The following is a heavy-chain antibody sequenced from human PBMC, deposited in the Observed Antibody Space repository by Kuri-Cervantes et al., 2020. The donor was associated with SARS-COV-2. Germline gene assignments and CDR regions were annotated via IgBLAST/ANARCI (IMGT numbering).Heavy chain of an antibody. Sequence: GGSLRLCCKGSGYTFSSYWIGWVRQMPEKGLEWMGLIYPGESDTRYRPSVQGQVTMSVDKSINTAYLQWSSLRASDTAMYYCARLRFLEWLSPFDYWGQGTLVTVSS. V-gene: IGHV5-51*01. CDR3: ARLRFLEWLSPFDY. D-gene: IGHD3-3*01. CDR2: IYPGESDT. J-gene: IGHJ4*02. CDR1: GYTFSSYW.